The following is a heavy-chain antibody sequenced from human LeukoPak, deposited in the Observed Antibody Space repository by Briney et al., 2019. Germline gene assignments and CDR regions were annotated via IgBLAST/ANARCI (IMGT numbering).Heavy chain of an antibody. CDR2: INAGNGNT. CDR1: GYTFTSYA. CDR3: AREVWELDPYYFDY. Sequence: ASVKVSCKASGYTFTSYAMHWVRQAPGQRLEWMGWINAGNGNTKYSQKFQGRVTITRDTSASTAYMELSSLRSEDTAVYYCAREVWELDPYYFDYWGQGTLVTVSS. V-gene: IGHV1-3*01. D-gene: IGHD1-26*01. J-gene: IGHJ4*02.